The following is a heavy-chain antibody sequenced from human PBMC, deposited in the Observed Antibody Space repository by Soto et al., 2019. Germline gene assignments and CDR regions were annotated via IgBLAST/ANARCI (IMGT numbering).Heavy chain of an antibody. CDR3: AREGYGAGAFDI. Sequence: EVQLVESGGGLVQPGGSLRLSCAASGFTFSSYWMHWVRQAPGKGLVWVSRINSDGSSTSYADSVKGRFTISRDNAKNTLYLQMNSLRAEDTAVDYCAREGYGAGAFDIWGQGTMVTVSS. J-gene: IGHJ3*02. CDR1: GFTFSSYW. CDR2: INSDGSST. V-gene: IGHV3-74*01. D-gene: IGHD4-17*01.